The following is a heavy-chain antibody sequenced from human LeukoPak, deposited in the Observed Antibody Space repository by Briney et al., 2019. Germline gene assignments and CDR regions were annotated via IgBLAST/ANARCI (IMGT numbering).Heavy chain of an antibody. Sequence: PSETLSLTCTVSGGSISSSSYYWGWIRQPPGKGLEWIGSIYYSGSTYYNPSLKSRVTISVDTSKNQFSLKLSSVTAADTAVYYCARVTSGWSSYLDYWGQGTLVTVSS. CDR2: IYYSGST. CDR1: GGSISSSSYY. CDR3: ARVTSGWSSYLDY. D-gene: IGHD6-19*01. V-gene: IGHV4-39*07. J-gene: IGHJ4*02.